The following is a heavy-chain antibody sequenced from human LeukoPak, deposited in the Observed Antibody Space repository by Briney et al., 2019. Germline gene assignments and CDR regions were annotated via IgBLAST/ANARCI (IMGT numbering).Heavy chain of an antibody. Sequence: GGSLRLSCAASGFTFSDYYMSLIRQAPGKGLEWVSYISSSGSTIYYADSVKGRFTISRDNAKNSLYLQMNSLRAEDTALYYCAKETNYYDSSGPLDYWGQGTLVTVSS. CDR2: ISSSGSTI. CDR3: AKETNYYDSSGPLDY. CDR1: GFTFSDYY. J-gene: IGHJ4*02. D-gene: IGHD3-22*01. V-gene: IGHV3-11*01.